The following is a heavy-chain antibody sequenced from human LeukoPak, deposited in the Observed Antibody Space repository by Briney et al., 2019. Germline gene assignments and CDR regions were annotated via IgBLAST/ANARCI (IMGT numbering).Heavy chain of an antibody. V-gene: IGHV2-5*01. CDR1: GFSLSTSGVG. Sequence: SGPTLVNPTQTLTLTCTFSGFSLSTSGVGVGWIRQPPGKALEWLALIYWNDDKRYSPSLKSRLTITKDTSKNQVVLTMTNMDPVDTATYYCARLSITIFGVVITVDYWGQGTLSPSPQ. D-gene: IGHD3-3*01. CDR3: ARLSITIFGVVITVDY. CDR2: IYWNDDK. J-gene: IGHJ4*02.